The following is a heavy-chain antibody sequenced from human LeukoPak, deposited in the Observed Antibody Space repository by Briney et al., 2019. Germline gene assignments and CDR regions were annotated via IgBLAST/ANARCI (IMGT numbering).Heavy chain of an antibody. CDR1: GYTFTGYY. CDR2: INPNSGGT. Sequence: ASVKVPCKASGYTFTGYYMHWVRQAPGQGLEWMGWINPNSGGTNYAQKFQGRVTMTRDTSISTAYMELSRLRSDDTAVYYCARGSFTYYYDSSGYYPDYWGQGTLVTVSS. V-gene: IGHV1-2*02. D-gene: IGHD3-22*01. CDR3: ARGSFTYYYDSSGYYPDY. J-gene: IGHJ4*02.